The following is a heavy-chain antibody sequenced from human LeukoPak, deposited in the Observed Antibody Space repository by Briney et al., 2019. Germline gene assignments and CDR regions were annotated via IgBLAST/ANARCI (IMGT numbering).Heavy chain of an antibody. CDR2: INHSGST. CDR3: ARMVPYYYYYMDV. V-gene: IGHV4-34*01. Sequence: SETLSLTCAVYGRSFSGYYWSWIRQPPGKGLEWIGEINHSGSTNYNPSLKSRVTISVDTSKNQFSLKLSSVTAVDTAVYYCARMVPYYYYYMDVWGKGTTVTVSS. D-gene: IGHD3-10*01. CDR1: GRSFSGYY. J-gene: IGHJ6*03.